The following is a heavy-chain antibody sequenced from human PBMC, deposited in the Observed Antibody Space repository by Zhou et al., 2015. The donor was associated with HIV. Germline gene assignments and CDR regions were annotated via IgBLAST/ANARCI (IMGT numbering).Heavy chain of an antibody. Sequence: QVQLVQSGAEVRKPGASVKVSCKASGYTFSSYAISWVRQAPGQGLEWMGGIIPIFGTANYAQKFQGRVTITADESTSTAYMELSSLRSEDTAVYYCARTYSSGWYAPYYYYGMDVWGQGTTVTVSS. J-gene: IGHJ6*02. CDR3: ARTYSSGWYAPYYYYGMDV. V-gene: IGHV1-69*01. D-gene: IGHD6-19*01. CDR1: GYTFSSYA. CDR2: IIPIFGTA.